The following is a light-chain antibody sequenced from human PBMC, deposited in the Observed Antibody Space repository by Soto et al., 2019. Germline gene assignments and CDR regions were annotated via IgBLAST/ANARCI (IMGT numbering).Light chain of an antibody. Sequence: QSVLTQPPSVSGAPGQRVTISCTGSSSNIGAGYDVQWYQQVPGTAPKLLIYGNSNRPSGVPDRFSGSKSGTSASLAITGLQAEDEADYYCQSYDSSLSGSGVFGGGTKLTVL. CDR1: SSNIGAGYD. J-gene: IGLJ3*02. CDR3: QSYDSSLSGSGV. V-gene: IGLV1-40*01. CDR2: GNS.